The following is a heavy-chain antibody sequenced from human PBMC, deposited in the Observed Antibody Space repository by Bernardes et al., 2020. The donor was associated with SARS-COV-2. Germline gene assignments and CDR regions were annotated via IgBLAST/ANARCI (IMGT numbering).Heavy chain of an antibody. CDR1: GYSFTTYL. Sequence: ASVKVSCKASGYSFTTYLINWVRQAPGQGLEWMGWINPNSGGTNYAQKFQGRVTMTRDTSISTAYMELSRLRSDDTAVYYCARGGMVRGVIDGMDVWGQGTTVTVSS. J-gene: IGHJ6*02. D-gene: IGHD3-10*01. CDR3: ARGGMVRGVIDGMDV. CDR2: INPNSGGT. V-gene: IGHV1-2*02.